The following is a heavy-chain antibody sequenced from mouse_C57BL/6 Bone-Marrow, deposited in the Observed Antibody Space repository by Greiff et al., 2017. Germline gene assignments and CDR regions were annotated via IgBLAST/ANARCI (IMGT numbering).Heavy chain of an antibody. CDR3: ARGGMVTTTGYAMDY. V-gene: IGHV1-81*01. D-gene: IGHD2-2*01. J-gene: IGHJ4*01. Sequence: QVQLKESGAELARPGASVKLSCKASGYTFTSYGISWVKQRTGQGLEWIGEIYPRSGNTYYNEKFKGKATLTADKSSSTAYMELRSLTSEDSAVYFCARGGMVTTTGYAMDYWGQGTSGTVSS. CDR2: IYPRSGNT. CDR1: GYTFTSYG.